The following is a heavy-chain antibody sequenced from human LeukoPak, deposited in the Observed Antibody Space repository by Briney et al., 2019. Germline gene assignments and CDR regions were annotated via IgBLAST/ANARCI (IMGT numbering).Heavy chain of an antibody. Sequence: PGESLKISCAGSGYSFTNYWIGWVRQMPGKGLEWMGVMYPGDSEATYSPSFQGQVTISADKSISTAYLQWSSLRATDTAMYYCVRRANWGYYFDYWGQGTLVTVSS. CDR2: MYPGDSEA. CDR1: GYSFTNYW. J-gene: IGHJ4*02. V-gene: IGHV5-51*01. CDR3: VRRANWGYYFDY. D-gene: IGHD7-27*01.